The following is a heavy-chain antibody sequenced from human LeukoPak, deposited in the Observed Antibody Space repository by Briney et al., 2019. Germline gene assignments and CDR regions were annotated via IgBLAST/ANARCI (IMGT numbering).Heavy chain of an antibody. D-gene: IGHD3-9*01. CDR1: GGSISSYY. V-gene: IGHV4-59*01. CDR2: IYHSGST. J-gene: IGHJ4*02. Sequence: SETLSLTCTVSGGSISSYYWSWIRQPPGKGLGWIGYIYHSGSTNYNPSLKSRVTISVDTSKNQFSLKLSSVTAADTAVYYCASGLTGYYDWYFDYWGQGTLVTVSS. CDR3: ASGLTGYYDWYFDY.